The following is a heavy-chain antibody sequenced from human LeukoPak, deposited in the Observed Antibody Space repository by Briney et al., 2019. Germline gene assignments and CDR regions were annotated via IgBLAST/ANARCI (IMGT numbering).Heavy chain of an antibody. D-gene: IGHD6-13*01. CDR1: GFTFSSYG. V-gene: IGHV3-30*02. Sequence: PGGSLRLSCAASGFTFSSYGMHWVRQAPGKGLEWVAFIRYDGSNKYYADSVKGRFTISRDNSKNTLYLQMNSLRAEDTAVYYCARGPRGVSPNWFDPWGQGTLVTVSS. J-gene: IGHJ5*02. CDR2: IRYDGSNK. CDR3: ARGPRGVSPNWFDP.